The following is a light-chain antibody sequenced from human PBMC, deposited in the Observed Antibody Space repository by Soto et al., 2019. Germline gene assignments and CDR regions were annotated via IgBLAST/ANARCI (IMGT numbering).Light chain of an antibody. Sequence: QSALTQPASASGSPGQSITISCTGTSSDVGGYNYVSWYQQHPGKAPKLMIYEVSNRPSGVSNRFSGSKSGNTASLTISGLQAEDEADYYCSSYTSSTVVFGGGTQLTVL. J-gene: IGLJ2*01. CDR2: EVS. CDR1: SSDVGGYNY. V-gene: IGLV2-14*01. CDR3: SSYTSSTVV.